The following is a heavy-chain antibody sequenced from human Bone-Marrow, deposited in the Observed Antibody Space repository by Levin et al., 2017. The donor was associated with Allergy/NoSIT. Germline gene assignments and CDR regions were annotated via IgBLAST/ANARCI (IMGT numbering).Heavy chain of an antibody. CDR2: VNPDGGGA. D-gene: IGHD1/OR15-1a*01. CDR1: GYTFIDHY. J-gene: IGHJ4*02. Sequence: GASVKVSCEASGYTFIDHYMHWVRLAPGHGLEWLGRVNPDGGGANHAQKFQGRVTMTRDTSISTAYMELSRLRSDDTAVYYCALFNWNNAGDLIDFWGQGSLVTVSS. CDR3: ALFNWNNAGDLIDF. V-gene: IGHV1-2*06.